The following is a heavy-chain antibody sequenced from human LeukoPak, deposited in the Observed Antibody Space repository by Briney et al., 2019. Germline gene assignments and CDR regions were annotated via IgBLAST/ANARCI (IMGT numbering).Heavy chain of an antibody. V-gene: IGHV1-18*01. CDR2: ISAYNGNT. D-gene: IGHD3-22*01. CDR3: AREVPYDSSFYYQPFDY. J-gene: IGHJ4*02. CDR1: GYTFTSYG. Sequence: PGASVKVSCKASGYTFTSYGIGWVRQAPGQGLEWMGWISAYNGNTNYAQTLQGRVTMTTDTSTSTAYMNLRSLRSNDTAVYYCAREVPYDSSFYYQPFDYWGQGTLVTVSS.